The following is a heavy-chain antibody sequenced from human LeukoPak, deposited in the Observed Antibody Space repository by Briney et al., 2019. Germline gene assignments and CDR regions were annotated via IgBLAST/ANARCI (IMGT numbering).Heavy chain of an antibody. CDR3: VKMEGGRDY. D-gene: IGHD1-1*01. CDR1: GITFGSYA. Sequence: PGGSLRLSCAVSGITFGSYAMSWVHQAPGKGLEWVSAISGSGGSTYYADSVKGRFTISRDNSKNTLYLQMNNLRAEDTAVYYCVKMEGGRDYWGQGALVTVSS. CDR2: ISGSGGST. J-gene: IGHJ4*02. V-gene: IGHV3-23*01.